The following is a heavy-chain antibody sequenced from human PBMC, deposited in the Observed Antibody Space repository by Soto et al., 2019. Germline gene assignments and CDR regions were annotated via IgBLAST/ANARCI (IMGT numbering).Heavy chain of an antibody. CDR3: ARDSSGPGYSYGKFDY. V-gene: IGHV4-31*03. D-gene: IGHD5-18*01. J-gene: IGHJ4*02. CDR1: GVSVSTGGYF. Sequence: TLSLTCTVSGVSVSTGGYFWTWIRQHPGKGLEWIGNIYYSGMTYYNPSLRGRVSISLDPSESQFSLKLNSVTAADTAVYYCARDSSGPGYSYGKFDYWGQGALVTVSS. CDR2: IYYSGMT.